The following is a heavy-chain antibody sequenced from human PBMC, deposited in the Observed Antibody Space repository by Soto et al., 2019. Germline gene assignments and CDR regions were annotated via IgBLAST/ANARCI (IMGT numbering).Heavy chain of an antibody. J-gene: IGHJ4*02. CDR3: ATFPNYYGG. V-gene: IGHV3-21*06. CDR2: INDKSNYI. Sequence: EVQLVESGGGLVKPGGSLRLSCAASGFTFSTHSMNWVRQAPGKGPEWVSSINDKSNYIFYADSVEGRFTISRDNAKNSLYLQMNSLRDDDTAVYYCATFPNYYGGWGQGTLVTVSA. CDR1: GFTFSTHS.